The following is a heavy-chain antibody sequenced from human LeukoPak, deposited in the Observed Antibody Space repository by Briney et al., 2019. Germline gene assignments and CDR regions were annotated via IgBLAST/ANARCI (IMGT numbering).Heavy chain of an antibody. D-gene: IGHD4-17*01. CDR2: ISSSSSHK. J-gene: IGHJ5*02. CDR3: ARETRSYGGWFDP. CDR1: GFTFSSYS. V-gene: IGHV3-21*01. Sequence: GGSLRLSCAASGFTFSSYSMNWVRQAPGKGLEGVSSISSSSSHKYYADSVKGRFTISRDNAKNSLYLQMNSLRAEDTAVYYCARETRSYGGWFDPWGQGTLVTVSS.